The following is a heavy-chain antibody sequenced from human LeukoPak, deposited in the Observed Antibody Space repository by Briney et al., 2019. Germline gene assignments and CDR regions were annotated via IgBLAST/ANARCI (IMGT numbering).Heavy chain of an antibody. Sequence: GGSLRLSCAASGFTFSSYSMNWVRQAPGKGLEWVSSISSSSSYIYYADSVKGRFTISRDNAKNSLYLQMNSLRAEDTAVYYCARGVPNYGDAPPDYWGQGTLVTVSS. J-gene: IGHJ4*02. CDR2: ISSSSSYI. CDR3: ARGVPNYGDAPPDY. CDR1: GFTFSSYS. V-gene: IGHV3-21*01. D-gene: IGHD3-10*01.